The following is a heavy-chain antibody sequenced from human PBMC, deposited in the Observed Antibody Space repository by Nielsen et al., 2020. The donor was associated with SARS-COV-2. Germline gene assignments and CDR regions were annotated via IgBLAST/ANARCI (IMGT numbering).Heavy chain of an antibody. CDR2: IYTSGST. V-gene: IGHV4-61*02. CDR3: ARDRGVVPDYYYGMDV. D-gene: IGHD2-15*01. CDR1: GGSISSGSYY. Sequence: SETLFLTCTVSGGSISSGSYYWSWIRQPAGKGLEWIGRIYTSGSTNYNPSLKSRVTISVDTSKNQFSLKLSSVTAADTAVYYCARDRGVVPDYYYGMDVWGQGTTVTVSS. J-gene: IGHJ6*02.